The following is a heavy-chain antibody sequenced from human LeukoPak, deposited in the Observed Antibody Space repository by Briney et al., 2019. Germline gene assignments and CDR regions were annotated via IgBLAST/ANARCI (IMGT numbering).Heavy chain of an antibody. Sequence: GGSLRLSCAASGFSFSSYWMHWVRQAPGKGLEWVAFIRFDGNNKYYADSVKGRFTISRDNSNNTLYLQMNSLRVEDTAVYYCAKVNWYFDPWGQGTLVTVSS. CDR3: AKVNWYFDP. D-gene: IGHD1-1*01. J-gene: IGHJ5*02. V-gene: IGHV3-30*02. CDR1: GFSFSSYW. CDR2: IRFDGNNK.